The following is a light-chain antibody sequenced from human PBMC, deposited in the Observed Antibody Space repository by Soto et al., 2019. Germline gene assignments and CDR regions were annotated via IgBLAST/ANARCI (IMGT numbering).Light chain of an antibody. CDR3: QQYADQFT. V-gene: IGKV1-33*01. CDR2: DAT. CDR1: QDIRNY. J-gene: IGKJ3*01. Sequence: DLQMTQSPSPLSASVGDRVTITCPASQDIRNYLNWYQKKPGKAHKLLIYDATSLETGAPSRFSGSGSGTDFSFTISSLQPEDFATYYCQQYADQFTFGPGTRVDVQ.